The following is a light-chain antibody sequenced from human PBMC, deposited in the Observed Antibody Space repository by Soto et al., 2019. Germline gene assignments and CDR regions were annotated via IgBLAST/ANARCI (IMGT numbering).Light chain of an antibody. J-gene: IGKJ5*01. CDR2: GAS. V-gene: IGKV3-20*01. Sequence: EILMTQSPATLSVSPWERATLSCRASQSVSSNLAWYQHKPGQAPRLLISGASRRATGIPDRFSGAGSGTGFTLTISRLEPEDFALYYCQQHDILPITFGQGTRLEIK. CDR3: QQHDILPIT. CDR1: QSVSSN.